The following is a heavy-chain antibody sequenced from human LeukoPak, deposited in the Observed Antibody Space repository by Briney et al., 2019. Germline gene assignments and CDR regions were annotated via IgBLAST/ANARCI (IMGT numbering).Heavy chain of an antibody. J-gene: IGHJ4*02. Sequence: SETLSLTCTVSGGSISSSSYYWGWVRQPPGKGLEWIGYIYYSGSTYYNPSLKSRVTISVDTSKNQFSLKLSSVTAADTAVYYCARGGYDFGVDYWGQGTLVTVSS. V-gene: IGHV4-30-4*08. D-gene: IGHD5-12*01. CDR1: GGSISSSSYY. CDR2: IYYSGST. CDR3: ARGGYDFGVDY.